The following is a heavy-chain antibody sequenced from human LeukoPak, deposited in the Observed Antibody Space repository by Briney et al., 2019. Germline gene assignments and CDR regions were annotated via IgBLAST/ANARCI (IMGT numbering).Heavy chain of an antibody. J-gene: IGHJ2*01. CDR1: GFSFTSYT. Sequence: NPGGSLRLSCAVSGFSFTSYTMSWVRQAPGKGLEWVSSISGTTASYIFYADSVKGRFTISRDNAENSLYLQMNSLRPEDTAVYYCVRDKGNRHDFLGMYWFFDLWGRGTLVAVSS. D-gene: IGHD3-3*01. CDR3: VRDKGNRHDFLGMYWFFDL. V-gene: IGHV3-21*01. CDR2: ISGTTASYI.